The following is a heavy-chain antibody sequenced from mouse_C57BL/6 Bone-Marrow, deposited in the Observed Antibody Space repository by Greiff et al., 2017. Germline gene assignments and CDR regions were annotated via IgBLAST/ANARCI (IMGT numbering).Heavy chain of an antibody. V-gene: IGHV1-59*01. D-gene: IGHD2-1*01. CDR2: IDPSDSYT. CDR3: ARSYYGNHGGFAY. J-gene: IGHJ3*01. Sequence: VQLQQSGAELVRPGTSVKLSCKASGYTFTSYWMHWVKQRPGQGLEWIGVIDPSDSYTNYNQKFKGKATLTVDTSSSTAYMQLSSLTSEDSAVYYCARSYYGNHGGFAYWGQGTLVTVSA. CDR1: GYTFTSYW.